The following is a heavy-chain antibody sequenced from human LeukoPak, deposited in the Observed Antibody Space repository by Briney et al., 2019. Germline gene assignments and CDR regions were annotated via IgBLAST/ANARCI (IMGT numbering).Heavy chain of an antibody. V-gene: IGHV4-59*01. J-gene: IGHJ4*02. Sequence: SETLSLTCTVSGGSISSYYWSWIRQPPGRGLEWIGYISYSGSTNYNPSLKSRVTISVDTSKNQFSLKLSSVTAADTAVYYCARVGTSTSVDFWGQGTLVTVSS. CDR1: GGSISSYY. CDR2: ISYSGST. CDR3: ARVGTSTSVDF. D-gene: IGHD2-2*01.